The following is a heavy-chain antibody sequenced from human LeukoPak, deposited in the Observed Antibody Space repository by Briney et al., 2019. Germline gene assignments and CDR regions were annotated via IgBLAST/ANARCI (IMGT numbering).Heavy chain of an antibody. J-gene: IGHJ5*02. CDR3: ARDRGAIGFTMVRGVIRNWFDP. Sequence: ASVKVSCKASGYTFTSYYMHWVRQAPGQGLEWMGIINPSGGSTSYAQKFQGRVTMTRDTSTSTVYMELSSLRSEDTAVYYCARDRGAIGFTMVRGVIRNWFDPWGQGTLVTVSS. CDR1: GYTFTSYY. D-gene: IGHD3-10*01. V-gene: IGHV1-46*01. CDR2: INPSGGST.